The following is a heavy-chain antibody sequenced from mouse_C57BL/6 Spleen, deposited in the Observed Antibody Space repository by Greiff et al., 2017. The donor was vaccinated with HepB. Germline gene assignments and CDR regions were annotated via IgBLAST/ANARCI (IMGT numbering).Heavy chain of an antibody. CDR3: ARSRVAWFAY. V-gene: IGHV3-6*01. CDR1: GYSITSGYY. D-gene: IGHD1-1*01. Sequence: ESGPGLVKPSQSLSLTCSVTGYSITSGYYWNWIRQFPGNKLEWMGYISYDGSNNYNPSLKNRISITRDTSKNQFFLKLNSVTTEDTATYYCARSRVAWFAYWGQGTLVTVSA. CDR2: ISYDGSN. J-gene: IGHJ3*01.